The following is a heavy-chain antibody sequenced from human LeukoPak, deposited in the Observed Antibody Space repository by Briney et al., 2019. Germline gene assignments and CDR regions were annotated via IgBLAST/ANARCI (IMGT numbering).Heavy chain of an antibody. Sequence: GRSLRLSCAASGFTFSSYAMHRVRQAPGKGLEWVSVISYDGSNKYYADSVKGRFTISRDNSKNTLYLQMNSLRAEDTAVYYCASLLSWFGELGDYYYYHGMDVWGQGTTVTVSS. CDR2: ISYDGSNK. D-gene: IGHD3-10*01. CDR1: GFTFSSYA. CDR3: ASLLSWFGELGDYYYYHGMDV. J-gene: IGHJ6*02. V-gene: IGHV3-30-3*01.